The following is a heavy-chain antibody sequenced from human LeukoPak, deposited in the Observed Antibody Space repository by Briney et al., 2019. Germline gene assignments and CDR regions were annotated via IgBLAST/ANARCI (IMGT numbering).Heavy chain of an antibody. CDR2: SYYSGST. CDR1: GGSISSSNYY. D-gene: IGHD3/OR15-3a*01. J-gene: IGHJ4*02. Sequence: PSETLSLTCSVSGGSISSSNYYWAWIRQPPGKGLEWIGSSYYSGSTYYNPSLKSRVTISVDTSKNQFSLKLSSVTAADTAVYYCVRRADPGLVRAYYFDSWGQGTLVSVSS. V-gene: IGHV4-39*01. CDR3: VRRADPGLVRAYYFDS.